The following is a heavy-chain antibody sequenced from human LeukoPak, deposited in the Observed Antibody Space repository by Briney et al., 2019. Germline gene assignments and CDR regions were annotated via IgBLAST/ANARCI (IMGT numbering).Heavy chain of an antibody. Sequence: GGSLRLSCAASGFTFSSYWMSWVRQAPGKGLEWVANIKQDGSVKYYVDSVKGRFTISRDNAKNSLYLQMNSLRAEDTAVYYCARGYCSGGSCYSNIDYWGQGTLVTVSS. CDR3: ARGYCSGGSCYSNIDY. CDR1: GFTFSSYW. J-gene: IGHJ4*02. CDR2: IKQDGSVK. D-gene: IGHD2-15*01. V-gene: IGHV3-7*03.